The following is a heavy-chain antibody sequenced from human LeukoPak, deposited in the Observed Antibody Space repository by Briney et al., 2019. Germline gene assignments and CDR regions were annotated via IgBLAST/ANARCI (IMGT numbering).Heavy chain of an antibody. CDR1: GFTFSSYA. CDR2: ISGNGAGT. J-gene: IGHJ5*02. D-gene: IGHD2-8*02. Sequence: SGGSLRLSCAASGFTFSSYAMSWVRQAPGKGLEWVSAISGNGAGTYYADSVRDRLTISRDNSKNTLYLQMNSLTADDTALYYCVKISPYGGVASWGQGSLVTVTS. CDR3: VKISPYGGVAS. V-gene: IGHV3-23*01.